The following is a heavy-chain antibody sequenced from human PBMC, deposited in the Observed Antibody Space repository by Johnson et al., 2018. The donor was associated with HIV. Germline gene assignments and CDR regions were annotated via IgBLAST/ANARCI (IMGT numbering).Heavy chain of an antibody. Sequence: VQLVESGGGLVQPGRSLRLSCAASGFTFDDYAMHWVRQAPGKGLEWVSGISWNSGSIGYADSVKGRFTISRDNAKNSLYLQMNSLRAEDTAVYYCARRHDAFDIWGQGTMVTVSS. D-gene: IGHD1-1*01. CDR1: GFTFDDYA. CDR2: ISWNSGSI. CDR3: ARRHDAFDI. J-gene: IGHJ3*02. V-gene: IGHV3-9*01.